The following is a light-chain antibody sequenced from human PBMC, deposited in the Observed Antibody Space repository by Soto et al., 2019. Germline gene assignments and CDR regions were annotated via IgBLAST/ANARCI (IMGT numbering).Light chain of an antibody. CDR2: GAS. CDR1: QSISSW. CDR3: QQYNSYSRT. J-gene: IGKJ1*01. Sequence: EIQMTESPSTMSASVGARVTFTCRASQSISSWLAWYQQKTGKAPKIVIYGASSLASGVPSRFRGSRSGTECTLTISILQPDDVPTHYGQQYNSYSRTFGQGTEVDI. V-gene: IGKV1-5*03.